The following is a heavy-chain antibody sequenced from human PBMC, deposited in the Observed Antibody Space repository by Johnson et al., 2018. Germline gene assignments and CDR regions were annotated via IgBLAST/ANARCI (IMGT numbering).Heavy chain of an antibody. D-gene: IGHD3-10*01. V-gene: IGHV3-33*01. CDR1: AFAFNTYG. J-gene: IGHJ6*02. CDR2: IWYDGSNK. Sequence: QVQLVESGGGVVQPGRSLRLSCAASAFAFNTYGMHWVRQAPGKGLEWVAVIWYDGSNKDYAAPVKGRFTISRDNSKNTLFLQMNGLRAEDTAMYYCAGDLGTSLVREVLINPPYYYAMDVWGQGTMVSVSS. CDR3: AGDLGTSLVREVLINPPYYYAMDV.